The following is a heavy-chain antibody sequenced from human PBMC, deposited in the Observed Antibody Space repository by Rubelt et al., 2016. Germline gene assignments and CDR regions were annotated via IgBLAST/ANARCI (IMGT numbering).Heavy chain of an antibody. CDR2: INHSGST. CDR1: GGSLSGYY. D-gene: IGHD2-2*01. J-gene: IGHJ3*02. CDR3: ATPRYCSSTSCYRERHAFDI. V-gene: IGHV4-34*01. Sequence: QVQLQQWGAGLLKPSETLSLTCAVYGGSLSGYYWSCVRQPPGKGLEWIGDINHSGSTHYNPSLKSRVTISEDTAKNQVSLNLSAVTAADTAVYYCATPRYCSSTSCYRERHAFDIWGQGTMVTISS.